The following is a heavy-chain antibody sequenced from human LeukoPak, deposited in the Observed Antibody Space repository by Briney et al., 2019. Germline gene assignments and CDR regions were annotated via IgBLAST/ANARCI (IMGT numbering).Heavy chain of an antibody. D-gene: IGHD7-27*01. Sequence: SETLSLTCAVSGYSISSGYYWGWIRQPPGKGLEWIGSIYHSGSTYYNPSLKSRVTISVDTSKYQFSLKLSSVAAADTAVYYCARLGPGEIDYFDYWGQGTLVTVSS. V-gene: IGHV4-38-2*01. CDR3: ARLGPGEIDYFDY. CDR1: GYSISSGYY. J-gene: IGHJ4*02. CDR2: IYHSGST.